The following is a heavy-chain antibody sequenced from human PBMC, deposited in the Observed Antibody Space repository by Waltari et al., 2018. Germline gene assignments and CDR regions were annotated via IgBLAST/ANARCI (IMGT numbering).Heavy chain of an antibody. CDR1: GFTFSSYW. J-gene: IGHJ5*02. D-gene: IGHD3-10*01. CDR3: ARCPIGPFGEKGWFDP. Sequence: EVQLVESGGGLVQPGGSLRLSCAASGFTFSSYWMSWVSQAPGKGLEWVANIKQDGSEKYYVDSVKGRFTISRDNAKNSLYLQMNSLRAEDTAVYYCARCPIGPFGEKGWFDPWGQGTLVTVSS. V-gene: IGHV3-7*01. CDR2: IKQDGSEK.